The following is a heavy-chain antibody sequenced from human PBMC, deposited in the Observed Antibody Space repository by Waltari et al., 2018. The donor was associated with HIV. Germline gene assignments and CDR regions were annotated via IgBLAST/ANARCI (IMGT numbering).Heavy chain of an antibody. J-gene: IGHJ5*02. V-gene: IGHV4-59*01. Sequence: QVQLQESGPGLVKPSETLSLTCSVSGGSFNSYHWSWIRQPPGKGLEWIGYIYYTGRTNCNPSLNSRVTISVDTSKNQFSLRLSSVTTADTAVYYCARALFGVGSNWFDPWGQGTLVTVSS. CDR2: IYYTGRT. CDR1: GGSFNSYH. D-gene: IGHD3-3*01. CDR3: ARALFGVGSNWFDP.